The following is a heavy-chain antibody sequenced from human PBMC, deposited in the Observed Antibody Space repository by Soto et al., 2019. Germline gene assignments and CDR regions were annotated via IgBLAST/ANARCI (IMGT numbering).Heavy chain of an antibody. CDR3: ATSISVGGGG. D-gene: IGHD3-16*01. CDR2: INSDGSSI. J-gene: IGHJ4*02. CDR1: GFTFSSYW. Sequence: PGGSLRLSCAASGFTFSSYWMHWVRQAPGKGLVWVSRINSDGSSIRYADSVKGRFTISRDNAKNTLYLQMNNLRADDTAMYYCATSISVGGGGWGQGTLVTV. V-gene: IGHV3-74*01.